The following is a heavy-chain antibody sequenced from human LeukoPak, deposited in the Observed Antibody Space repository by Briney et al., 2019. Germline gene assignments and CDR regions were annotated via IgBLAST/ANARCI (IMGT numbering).Heavy chain of an antibody. CDR2: LSYDGNT. J-gene: IGHJ4*02. V-gene: IGHV4-39*01. D-gene: IGHD2-21*01. CDR1: GGSISSSNPY. Sequence: PSETLSLTCSVSGGSISSSNPYWGWIRQPPGKGLEWIGTLSYDGNTFYNPSLKSRITISVETSKSQFSLRLSSVTAADTALYYCARHIQGTNVCDYWGQGTLVTVPS. CDR3: ARHIQGTNVCDY.